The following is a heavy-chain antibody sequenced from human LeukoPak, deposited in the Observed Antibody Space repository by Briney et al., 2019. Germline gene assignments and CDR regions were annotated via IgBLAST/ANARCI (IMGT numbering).Heavy chain of an antibody. CDR2: IDSSGTA. Sequence: SETLSLTCTVSGGSISTSGYYWGWIRQLPGKGLEYFASIDSSGTAYYNPSLQSRVTISADTSKNQFSLKLSSVTAADTAVYYCTRDRGQWLVDYWGQGTLVTVSS. J-gene: IGHJ4*02. V-gene: IGHV4-39*07. D-gene: IGHD6-19*01. CDR3: TRDRGQWLVDY. CDR1: GGSISTSGYY.